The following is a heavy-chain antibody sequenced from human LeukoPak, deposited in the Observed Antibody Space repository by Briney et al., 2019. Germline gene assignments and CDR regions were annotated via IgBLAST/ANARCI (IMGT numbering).Heavy chain of an antibody. D-gene: IGHD2-2*01. CDR1: GFTFSSYA. CDR3: AREGYQLLTAFYY. V-gene: IGHV3-30-3*01. Sequence: GGSLRLSCAASGFTFSSYAMHWVRQAPGKGLEWVAVISYDGSNKYYADSVKGRFTISRDNSKNTLYLQMNSLRAEDTAVYYCAREGYQLLTAFYYWGQGTLVTVSS. J-gene: IGHJ4*02. CDR2: ISYDGSNK.